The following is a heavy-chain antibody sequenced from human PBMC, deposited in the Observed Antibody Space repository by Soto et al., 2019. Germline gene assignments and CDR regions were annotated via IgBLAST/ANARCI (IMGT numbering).Heavy chain of an antibody. V-gene: IGHV4-34*01. CDR1: GGSFSGYY. D-gene: IGHD3-3*01. CDR3: ARGRLRFLEWLSSLHYGMDV. Sequence: PSDTLSLTCAVYGGSFSGYYWSWIRQPPGKGLEWIGEINHSGSTNYNPSLKSRVTISVDTSKNQFSLKLSSVTAADTAVYYCARGRLRFLEWLSSLHYGMDVWGKGPTVTVS. J-gene: IGHJ6*04. CDR2: INHSGST.